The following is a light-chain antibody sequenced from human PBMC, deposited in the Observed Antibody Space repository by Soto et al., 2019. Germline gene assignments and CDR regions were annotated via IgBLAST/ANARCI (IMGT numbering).Light chain of an antibody. V-gene: IGKV3-15*01. Sequence: EIVMTQSPATLSVSPGERATLSCRASQSVSSNLAWYQQKPGQAPRLLIYGASTRATGIPARFSGSGSGTELTLTISILHSEEFEAYDCQQYNNWALVRYTFGQGTKMEIK. CDR3: QQYNNWALVRYT. CDR1: QSVSSN. J-gene: IGKJ2*01. CDR2: GAS.